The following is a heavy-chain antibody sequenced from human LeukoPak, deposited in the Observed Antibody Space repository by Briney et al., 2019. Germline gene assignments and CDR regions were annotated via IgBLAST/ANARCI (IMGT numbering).Heavy chain of an antibody. CDR3: ARDPDIVVVVAAKGTGRDWFDP. J-gene: IGHJ5*02. CDR1: EYTFTGYY. V-gene: IGHV1-2*02. Sequence: GASVKVSCKASEYTFTGYYIHWVRQAPGQGLEWMGWINPNSGDTKYAQKFQGRVTMTRDTSISTAFMELSGLRSDDTAVYYCARDPDIVVVVAAKGTGRDWFDPWGQGTLVTVSS. CDR2: INPNSGDT. D-gene: IGHD2-15*01.